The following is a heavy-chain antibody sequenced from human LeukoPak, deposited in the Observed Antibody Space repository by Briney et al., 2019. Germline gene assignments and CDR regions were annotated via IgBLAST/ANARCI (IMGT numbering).Heavy chain of an antibody. CDR2: IYHGGSA. D-gene: IGHD3-3*01. CDR3: VRDDMWSGYYYFDY. J-gene: IGHJ4*02. CDR1: GYFISSGYY. V-gene: IGHV4-38-2*02. Sequence: SETLSLTCTVSGYFISSGYYWGWIRQPPGRGLEWIGSIYHGGSAFYNPSLRSRVTISVDTSKNQFSLKLTSVTAADTAVYYCVRDDMWSGYYYFDYWGKGTLVTVSS.